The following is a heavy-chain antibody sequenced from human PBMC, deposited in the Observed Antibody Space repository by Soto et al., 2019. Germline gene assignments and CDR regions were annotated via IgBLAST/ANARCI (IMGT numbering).Heavy chain of an antibody. V-gene: IGHV3-30*18. CDR1: GFTFSSYG. Sequence: GGSLRLSCAASGFTFSSYGMHWVRQAPGKGLEWVAVISYDGSNKYYADSVKGRFTISRDNSKNTLYLQMNSLRAEDTAVYYCAKDLSRYCSGGSCYRGYWGQGTLVTVSS. CDR2: ISYDGSNK. D-gene: IGHD2-15*01. J-gene: IGHJ4*02. CDR3: AKDLSRYCSGGSCYRGY.